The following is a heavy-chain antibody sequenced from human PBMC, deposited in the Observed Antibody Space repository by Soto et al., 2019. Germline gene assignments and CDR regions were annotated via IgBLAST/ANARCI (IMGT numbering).Heavy chain of an antibody. CDR3: VRSKGGYSYGTPFDY. D-gene: IGHD5-18*01. CDR1: GFTFDDYA. Sequence: GGSLRLSCAASGFTFDDYAMHRDRQVLGKGLEWVSSISWNSGNIGYADSVKGRFTTSRDNAKNSLYLQMNSLRPEDTALYYCVRSKGGYSYGTPFDYWGQGTLVTVS. V-gene: IGHV3-9*01. CDR2: ISWNSGNI. J-gene: IGHJ4*02.